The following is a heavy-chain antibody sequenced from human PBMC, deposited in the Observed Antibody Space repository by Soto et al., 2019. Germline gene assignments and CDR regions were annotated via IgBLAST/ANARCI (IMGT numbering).Heavy chain of an antibody. J-gene: IGHJ6*02. CDR2: IYYSGST. CDR1: GGSVSSGSYY. D-gene: IGHD2-2*02. V-gene: IGHV4-61*01. CDR3: ARDGAQLLYGWDGDYYCYGMDV. Sequence: SETLSLTCTVSGGSVSSGSYYWSWIRQPPGKGLEWIGYIYYSGSTNYNPSLKSRVTISVDTSKNQFSLKLSSVTAADTAVYYCARDGAQLLYGWDGDYYCYGMDVWGQGTTVTVSS.